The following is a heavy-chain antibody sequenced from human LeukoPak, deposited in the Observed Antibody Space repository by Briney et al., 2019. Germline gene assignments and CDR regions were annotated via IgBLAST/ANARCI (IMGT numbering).Heavy chain of an antibody. CDR2: FYYSGST. J-gene: IGHJ5*02. D-gene: IGHD5-24*01. CDR1: GGSVSSGNYY. CDR3: ARRLKGAGNTRDPWFDP. Sequence: SQTLSLTCTVSGGSVSSGNYYWTWIRQPPGKGLEWIGYFYYSGSTNYNPSLKSRVTMSVDTSKNHFSLKLSSVTAADTAVYYCARRLKGAGNTRDPWFDPWGQGTLVTVSS. V-gene: IGHV4-61*03.